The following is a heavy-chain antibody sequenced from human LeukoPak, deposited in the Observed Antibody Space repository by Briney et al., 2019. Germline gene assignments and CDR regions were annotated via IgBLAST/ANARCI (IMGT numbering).Heavy chain of an antibody. CDR2: INSDGSST. D-gene: IGHD2-2*01. CDR1: GFTLSSYW. J-gene: IGHJ4*02. Sequence: GGSLRLSCAASGFTLSSYWMHWVRQAPGKGLVWVSRINSDGSSTSYADSVKGRFTISRDNAKNTLYLQMNSLRAEDTAVYYCARAPRGSSTSCFYWGQGTLVTVSS. V-gene: IGHV3-74*01. CDR3: ARAPRGSSTSCFY.